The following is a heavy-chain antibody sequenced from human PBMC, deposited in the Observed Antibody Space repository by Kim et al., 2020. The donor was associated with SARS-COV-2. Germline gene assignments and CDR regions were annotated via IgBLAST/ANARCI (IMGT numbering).Heavy chain of an antibody. V-gene: IGHV1-24*01. J-gene: IGHJ4*02. CDR3: ATYASGSRYFDI. Sequence: YSQQFQGRVTLAEDTGADTGYMEMTSLTAEDTAVYYCATYASGSRYFDIWGQGTLVTVSS. D-gene: IGHD3-10*01.